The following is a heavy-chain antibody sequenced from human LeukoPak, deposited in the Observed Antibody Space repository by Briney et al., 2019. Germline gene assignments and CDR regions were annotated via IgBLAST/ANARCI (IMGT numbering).Heavy chain of an antibody. CDR1: GFTFGDYA. V-gene: IGHV3-49*03. CDR3: TRVPPGFDWLLFFDY. CDR2: IRSKAYGGTT. J-gene: IGHJ4*02. Sequence: GGSLRLSCTASGFTFGDYAMSWFRQAPGKGLEWVGFIRSKAYGGTTEYAASVKGRFTISRDDSKSIAYLQMNSLKTEDTAVYYCTRVPPGFDWLLFFDYWGQGTLVTVSS. D-gene: IGHD3-9*01.